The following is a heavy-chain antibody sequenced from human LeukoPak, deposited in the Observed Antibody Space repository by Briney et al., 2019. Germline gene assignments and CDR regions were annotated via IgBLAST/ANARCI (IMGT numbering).Heavy chain of an antibody. D-gene: IGHD2-21*01. V-gene: IGHV3-7*03. Sequence: GGALRLSCAASGFTFRTYWMAWVRQAPGKGPEGVANINPGGSAKYYVDSVKGRFTISSDDAKTPLYLQMDSLRAEETAVFSCXTWXLSYTTDDWGQGSLATVSS. CDR2: INPGGSAK. CDR1: GFTFRTYW. CDR3: XTWXLSYTTDD. J-gene: IGHJ4*02.